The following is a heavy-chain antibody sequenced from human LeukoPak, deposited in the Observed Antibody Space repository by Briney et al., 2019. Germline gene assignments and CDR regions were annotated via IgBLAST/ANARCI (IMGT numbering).Heavy chain of an antibody. CDR2: INPNSGGT. Sequence: ASVKVSCKASGYTFTSYGISWVRQAPGQGLEWMGWINPNSGGTNYAQKFQGRVTMTRDTSISTAHMELSRLRSDDTAVYYCARALDSSGYYRHGGVDYWGQGTLVTVSS. D-gene: IGHD3-22*01. CDR3: ARALDSSGYYRHGGVDY. J-gene: IGHJ4*02. CDR1: GYTFTSYG. V-gene: IGHV1-2*02.